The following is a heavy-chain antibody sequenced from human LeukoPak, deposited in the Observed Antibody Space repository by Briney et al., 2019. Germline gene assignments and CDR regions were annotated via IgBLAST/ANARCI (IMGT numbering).Heavy chain of an antibody. J-gene: IGHJ3*02. V-gene: IGHV1-18*01. CDR1: GYTFTSYG. Sequence: ASVKVSCKASGYTFTSYGISWVRQAPGQGLEWMGWIRAYNGNTNYAQKLQGRVTMTTDTSTSTAYMELRSLRSDDTAVYYCARYHLRWSLPFDAFDIWGQGTMVTVSS. D-gene: IGHD2-21*01. CDR2: IRAYNGNT. CDR3: ARYHLRWSLPFDAFDI.